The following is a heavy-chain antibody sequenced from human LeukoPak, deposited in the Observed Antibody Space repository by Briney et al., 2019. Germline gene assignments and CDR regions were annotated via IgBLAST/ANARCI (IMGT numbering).Heavy chain of an antibody. CDR1: GGSFSGYY. CDR2: INHSGST. V-gene: IGHV4-34*01. CDR3: ASSQSDSSCTFDY. D-gene: IGHD3-22*01. J-gene: IGHJ4*02. Sequence: PSETLSLTCAVYGGSFSGYYWSWIRQPPGKGLEWIGEINHSGSTNYNPSLKSRVTISVDTSKNQFSLKLSSVTAADTAVYYCASSQSDSSCTFDYWGQGTLVTVSS.